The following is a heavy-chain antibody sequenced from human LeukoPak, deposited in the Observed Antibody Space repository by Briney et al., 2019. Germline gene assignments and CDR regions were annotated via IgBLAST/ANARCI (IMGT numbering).Heavy chain of an antibody. J-gene: IGHJ6*03. CDR1: GYTFTSYG. V-gene: IGHV1-18*01. Sequence: ASVKVSCKASGYTFTSYGISWVRQAPGQGLEWMGWISAYNGNTNYAQKLQGRVTMTTDTSTSTAYMELRSLRSDDTAVYYCARGSAVDTYYYGSGSTVYYYYMDVWGKGTTVTVSS. CDR2: ISAYNGNT. CDR3: ARGSAVDTYYYGSGSTVYYYYMDV. D-gene: IGHD3-10*01.